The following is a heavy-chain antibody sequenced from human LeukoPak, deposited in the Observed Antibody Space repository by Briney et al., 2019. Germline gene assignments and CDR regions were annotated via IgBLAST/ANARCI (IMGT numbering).Heavy chain of an antibody. CDR3: ARNIWFGESADAFDI. D-gene: IGHD3-10*01. Sequence: ASVKVSCKASGGTFSSYYMHWVRQAPGQGLEWMGWINPNSGGTNYAQKFQGRVTMTRDKSIRTAYMELSRLTSDDTAVYYCARNIWFGESADAFDIWGQGTMVTVSS. CDR2: INPNSGGT. V-gene: IGHV1-2*02. J-gene: IGHJ3*02. CDR1: GGTFSSYY.